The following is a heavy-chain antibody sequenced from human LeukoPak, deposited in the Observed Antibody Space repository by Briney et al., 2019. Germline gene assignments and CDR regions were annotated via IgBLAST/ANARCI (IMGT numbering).Heavy chain of an antibody. Sequence: MPGGSLRLSCAASGFTFSSYEMNWVRQAPGKGLEWVSSISSSSSYIYYADSVKGRFTISRDNAKNSLYLQMNSLRAEDTAVYYCARRKDSSGSGAFDIWGQGTMVTVSS. D-gene: IGHD6-19*01. CDR3: ARRKDSSGSGAFDI. J-gene: IGHJ3*02. CDR1: GFTFSSYE. CDR2: ISSSSSYI. V-gene: IGHV3-21*01.